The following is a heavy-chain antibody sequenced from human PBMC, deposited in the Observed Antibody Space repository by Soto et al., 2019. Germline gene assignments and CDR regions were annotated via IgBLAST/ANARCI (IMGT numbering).Heavy chain of an antibody. CDR3: ARGGNWNYGWFDP. D-gene: IGHD1-7*01. V-gene: IGHV4-34*01. CDR1: GGSFSGYY. Sequence: SETLSLTCAVYGGSFSGYYWSWIRQPPGKGLEWIGEINHSGSTNYNPSLKSRVTISVDTSKNQFSLKLSSVTAADTAVYYCARGGNWNYGWFDPWGQGTLVTVSS. J-gene: IGHJ5*02. CDR2: INHSGST.